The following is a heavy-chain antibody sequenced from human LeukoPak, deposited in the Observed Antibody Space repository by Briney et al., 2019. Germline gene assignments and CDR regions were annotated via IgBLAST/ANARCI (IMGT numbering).Heavy chain of an antibody. CDR1: GAHIYNFY. D-gene: IGHD3-16*01. Sequence: NPSETLSLTYTVSGAHIYNFYWSWLRQPAGKGLEWIGHIYNDGSTKYNPSLKSRVTLSTDVSKDQFSLNLTSVTAADTAVYYCAKAGGGTFDPWGPGTLVIVSS. J-gene: IGHJ5*02. CDR2: IYNDGST. V-gene: IGHV4-4*07. CDR3: AKAGGGTFDP.